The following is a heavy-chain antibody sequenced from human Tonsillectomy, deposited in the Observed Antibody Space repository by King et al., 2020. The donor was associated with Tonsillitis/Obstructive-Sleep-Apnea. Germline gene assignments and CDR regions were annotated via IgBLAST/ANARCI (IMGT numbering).Heavy chain of an antibody. CDR2: IRSKVYGGTT. D-gene: IGHD3-3*01. J-gene: IGHJ4*02. CDR3: TRDSYYDFWSGSSYYFAY. V-gene: IGHV3-49*04. Sequence: EVQLVESGGGLVQPGRSLRLSCTASGFTFGDYAMNWVRQAPGKGLEWVGFIRSKVYGGTTEYAASVKGRFTISRDDSKSIAYLQMNSLTTEDTAVYYCTRDSYYDFWSGSSYYFAYWGQGTLVTVPS. CDR1: GFTFGDYA.